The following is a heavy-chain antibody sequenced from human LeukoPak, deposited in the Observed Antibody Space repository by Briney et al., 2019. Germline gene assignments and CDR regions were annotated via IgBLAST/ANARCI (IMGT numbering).Heavy chain of an antibody. CDR1: GYTFTSYD. CDR2: MNPNSGNT. D-gene: IGHD2-15*01. V-gene: IGHV1-8*01. CDR3: ARVLRYCSGGSCYSLGY. Sequence: ASVKVSCKASGYTFTSYDINWVRQATGQGLEWMGWMNPNSGNTGYAQKFQGRVTMTRNTSISTAYMELSSLRSEDTAVYYCARVLRYCSGGSCYSLGYWGQGTLVTVSS. J-gene: IGHJ4*02.